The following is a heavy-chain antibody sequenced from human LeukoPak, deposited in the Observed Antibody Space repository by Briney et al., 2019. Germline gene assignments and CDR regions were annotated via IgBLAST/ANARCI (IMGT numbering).Heavy chain of an antibody. D-gene: IGHD3-22*01. CDR3: AKATPYVLVGAPLEYYYDSSGYYFDY. CDR2: ISGSGGST. V-gene: IGHV3-23*01. J-gene: IGHJ4*02. Sequence: PPGGSLRLSCAASGFTFSSYAMNWVRQAPGKGLEWVSAISGSGGSTYYADSVKGRFTISRDNSKNTLYLQMNSLRAEDTAVYYCAKATPYVLVGAPLEYYYDSSGYYFDYWGQGTLVTVSS. CDR1: GFTFSSYA.